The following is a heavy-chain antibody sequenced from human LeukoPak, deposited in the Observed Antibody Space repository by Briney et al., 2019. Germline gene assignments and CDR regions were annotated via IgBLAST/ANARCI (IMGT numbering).Heavy chain of an antibody. J-gene: IGHJ4*02. CDR2: IKSKKFGETT. CDR3: TTELDVRPNHY. D-gene: IGHD1-14*01. CDR1: GFTFSNAW. Sequence: GGSLRLSCAASGFTFSNAWLSWVRQTPGKGLEWVGRIKSKKFGETTDYAAPVKGRFTISRDDSKNTLYLQMNRLKSEDTAVYYCTTELDVRPNHYWGQGTLVTVSS. V-gene: IGHV3-15*01.